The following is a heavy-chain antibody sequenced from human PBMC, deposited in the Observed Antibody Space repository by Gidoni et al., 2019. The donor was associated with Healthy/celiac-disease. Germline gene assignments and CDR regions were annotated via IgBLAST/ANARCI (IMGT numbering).Heavy chain of an antibody. CDR2: ISSSSSYI. CDR1: GFTFSSYS. V-gene: IGHV3-21*01. J-gene: IGHJ4*02. D-gene: IGHD5-12*01. CDR3: ARDRSGYSPLFDY. Sequence: EVQLVESGGGLVKPGGSLRLSCAASGFTFSSYSMNWVRQAPGKGLEWVSSISSSSSYIYYADSVKGRFTISRDNAKNSLYLQMNSLRAEDTAVYYCARDRSGYSPLFDYWGQGTLVTVSS.